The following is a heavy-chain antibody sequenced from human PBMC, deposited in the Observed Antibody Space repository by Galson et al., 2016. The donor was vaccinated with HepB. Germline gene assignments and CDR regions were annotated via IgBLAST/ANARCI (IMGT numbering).Heavy chain of an antibody. D-gene: IGHD3-16*01. CDR1: GYTFTHYY. J-gene: IGHJ3*02. Sequence: SVKVSCKASGYTFTHYYIHWVRQAPGQRPQWMGLINPNGGTTYYAQRFQGRLTITKDTSTSTVYMELSSLGSGDTAMYYCAKDRALGDTFEIWGQGTMVTVSS. V-gene: IGHV1-46*01. CDR3: AKDRALGDTFEI. CDR2: INPNGGTT.